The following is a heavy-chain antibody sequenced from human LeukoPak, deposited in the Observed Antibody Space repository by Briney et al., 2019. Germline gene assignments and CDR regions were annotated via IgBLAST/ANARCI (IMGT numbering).Heavy chain of an antibody. CDR3: ARGGLYVKDFDY. D-gene: IGHD3-16*01. J-gene: IGHJ4*02. Sequence: PGGSLRLSCAAPGFTFSSSGMNWVRQAPGKGLEWLSYISSRSSSKYYADSVKGRFTISRDNANNSVYLQVSSLRDEDTAVYYCARGGLYVKDFDYWGQGTLLTVSS. V-gene: IGHV3-48*02. CDR1: GFTFSSSG. CDR2: ISSRSSSK.